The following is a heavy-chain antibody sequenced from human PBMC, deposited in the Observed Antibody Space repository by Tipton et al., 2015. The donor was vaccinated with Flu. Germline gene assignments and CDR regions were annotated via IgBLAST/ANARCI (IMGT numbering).Heavy chain of an antibody. CDR3: ASFHPLWLNLFDY. J-gene: IGHJ4*02. CDR2: IYHSGST. D-gene: IGHD3-10*01. V-gene: IGHV4-38-2*02. CDR1: GCSISSGYY. Sequence: TLSLTCTVSGCSISSGYYWGWIRQPPGKGPEWIGSIYHSGSTYYNPSLKSRVTISVDTSKNQFSLKLSSVTAADTAVYYCASFHPLWLNLFDYWGQGTLVTVSS.